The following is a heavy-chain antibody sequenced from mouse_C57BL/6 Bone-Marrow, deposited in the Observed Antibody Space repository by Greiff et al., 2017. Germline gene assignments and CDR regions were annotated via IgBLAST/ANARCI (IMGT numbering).Heavy chain of an antibody. Sequence: DVMLVESGGDLVKPGGSLKLSCAASGFTFSSYGMSWVRQTPDKRLEWVATISSGGSYTYYPDSVKGRFTISRDNAKNTLYLQMSSLKSEDTAMYYCARHEEYPFAYWGQGTLVTVSA. CDR2: ISSGGSYT. CDR3: ARHEEYPFAY. V-gene: IGHV5-6*02. J-gene: IGHJ3*01. D-gene: IGHD2-10*02. CDR1: GFTFSSYG.